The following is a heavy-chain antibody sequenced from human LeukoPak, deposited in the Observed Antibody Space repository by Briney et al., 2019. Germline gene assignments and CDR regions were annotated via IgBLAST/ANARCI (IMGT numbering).Heavy chain of an antibody. Sequence: GGSLRLSCAASGFTFSSYAMSWVRQAPGKGLEWVSTISGTGGTPYYADSVKGRFTISRENSKNTLYLQMNSLRAGDTAVYYCAKGVCTGGSCLPFDSLGQGTLVTVSS. CDR2: ISGTGGTP. CDR3: AKGVCTGGSCLPFDS. V-gene: IGHV3-23*01. J-gene: IGHJ4*02. CDR1: GFTFSSYA. D-gene: IGHD2-15*01.